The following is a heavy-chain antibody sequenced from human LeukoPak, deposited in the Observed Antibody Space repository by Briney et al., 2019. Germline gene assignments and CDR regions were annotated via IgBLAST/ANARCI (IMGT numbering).Heavy chain of an antibody. CDR1: GFTFSNYA. D-gene: IGHD3-22*01. J-gene: IGHJ3*02. Sequence: GGSLRLSCAASGFTFSNYAMSWVRQSPRKGLEWVSTISDRGSSTYYADSVKGRLTISRDNSKNTLYLQMSSLRAEDTAVFYCARDRVYYYDSSGSGDAFDIWGQGTMVTVSS. CDR3: ARDRVYYYDSSGSGDAFDI. CDR2: ISDRGSST. V-gene: IGHV3-23*01.